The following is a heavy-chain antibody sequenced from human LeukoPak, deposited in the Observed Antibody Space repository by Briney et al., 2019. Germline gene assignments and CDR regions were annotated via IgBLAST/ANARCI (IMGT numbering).Heavy chain of an antibody. CDR1: GYTFTSYG. CDR3: ARDSSSGWYLFNWFDP. J-gene: IGHJ5*02. D-gene: IGHD6-19*01. Sequence: ASVKVSCKASGYTFTSYGISWVRQAPGQGLEGMGWISAYNGNTNYAQKLQGRVTMTTDTSTSTAYMELRSLRSDDTAVYYCARDSSSGWYLFNWFDPWGQGTLVTVSS. V-gene: IGHV1-18*01. CDR2: ISAYNGNT.